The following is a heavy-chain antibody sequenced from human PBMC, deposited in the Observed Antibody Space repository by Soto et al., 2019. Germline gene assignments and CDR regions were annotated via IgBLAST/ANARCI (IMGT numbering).Heavy chain of an antibody. CDR3: ARHHVRGRTIAGAAEF. CDR1: GGSLSGYY. V-gene: IGHV4-34*01. CDR2: INHSGNT. J-gene: IGHJ4*02. D-gene: IGHD1-26*01. Sequence: SETLSLTCAVYGGSLSGYYWSWNRQPPGKALEWLGEINHSGNTNYNPSLKRRVTISVDTSKNQLFLNLSSVTAADTAMYYCARHHVRGRTIAGAAEFWGQGTLVTVSS.